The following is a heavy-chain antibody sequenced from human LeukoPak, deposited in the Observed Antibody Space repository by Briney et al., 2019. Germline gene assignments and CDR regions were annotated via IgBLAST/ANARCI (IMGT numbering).Heavy chain of an antibody. CDR1: GFSFSGHW. V-gene: IGHV3-74*01. Sequence: GGSLRLSCTASGFSFSGHWMHWARQLPGKGLVWVSRISPTGSTTSYADSVKGRFTVSRDNAKNTLYLQVNNLRAEDTAVYYCARGPNSNWSGLDFWGQGTLLTVSS. CDR3: ARGPNSNWSGLDF. D-gene: IGHD6-6*01. J-gene: IGHJ4*02. CDR2: ISPTGSTT.